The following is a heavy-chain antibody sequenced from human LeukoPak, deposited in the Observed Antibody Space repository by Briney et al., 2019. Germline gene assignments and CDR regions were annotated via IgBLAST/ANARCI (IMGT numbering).Heavy chain of an antibody. CDR1: GFSFSGHW. V-gene: IGHV3-74*01. Sequence: GGSLRLSCTASGFSFSGHWMHWARQLPGKGLVWVSRISPTGSTTSYADSVKGRFTVSRDNAKNTLYLQVNNLRAEDTAVYYCARGPNSNWSGLDFWGQGTLLTVSS. CDR3: ARGPNSNWSGLDF. D-gene: IGHD6-6*01. J-gene: IGHJ4*02. CDR2: ISPTGSTT.